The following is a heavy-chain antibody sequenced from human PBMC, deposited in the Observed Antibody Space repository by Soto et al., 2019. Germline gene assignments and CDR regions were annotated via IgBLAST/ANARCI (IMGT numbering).Heavy chain of an antibody. CDR2: ISSSGSTI. D-gene: IGHD4-17*01. Sequence: GGSLRLSCAASGFTFSDYYMSWIRQAPGKGLEWVSYISSSGSTIYYADSVKGRFTISRDNAKNSLYLQMNSLRAEDTAVYYCARDFRDYGDYDPFDYWGQGTLVTVSS. J-gene: IGHJ4*02. CDR3: ARDFRDYGDYDPFDY. CDR1: GFTFSDYY. V-gene: IGHV3-11*01.